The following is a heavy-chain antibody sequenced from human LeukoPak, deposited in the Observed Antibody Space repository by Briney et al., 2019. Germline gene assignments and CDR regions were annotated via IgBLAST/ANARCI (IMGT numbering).Heavy chain of an antibody. CDR3: YGANSDH. CDR1: GFAFSSSL. D-gene: IGHD4-23*01. CDR2: TNTDRRST. J-gene: IGHJ1*01. Sequence: GGSLRPSRAASGFAFSSSLLHWVGQAPGKGLVWVSGTNTDRRSTVFADSVKGRFTIARDNAKNTLYLHMNSLRAEDTAVYYFYGANSDHWGQAT. V-gene: IGHV3-74*03.